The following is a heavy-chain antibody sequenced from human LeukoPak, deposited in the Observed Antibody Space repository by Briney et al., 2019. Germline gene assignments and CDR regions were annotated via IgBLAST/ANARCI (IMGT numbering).Heavy chain of an antibody. CDR1: GASVSSASY. CDR3: ARDRRYYDSSGTVYYDGMDV. V-gene: IGHV4-61*01. D-gene: IGHD3-22*01. J-gene: IGHJ6*02. Sequence: PSETLSLTCTVSGASVSSASYWTWIRQPPGKGVEWIAHIYNGVNTNYNPSLKSRVTISVDTSKNQFSLRLNSVTAADTAVYYCARDRRYYDSSGTVYYDGMDVWGQGTMVTVSS. CDR2: IYNGVNT.